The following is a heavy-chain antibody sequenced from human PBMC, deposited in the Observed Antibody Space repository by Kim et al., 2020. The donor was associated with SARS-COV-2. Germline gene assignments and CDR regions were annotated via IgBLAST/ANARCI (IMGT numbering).Heavy chain of an antibody. CDR3: ASSSDPGIAVAGHTNLDFDY. Sequence: SQTLSLTCAISGDSVSSNSAAWNWIRQSPSRGLEWLGRTYYRSKWYNDYAVSVKSRITINPDTSKNQFSLQLNSVTPEDTAVYYCASSSDPGIAVAGHTNLDFDYWGQGTLVTVSS. J-gene: IGHJ4*02. D-gene: IGHD6-19*01. CDR2: TYYRSKWYN. CDR1: GDSVSSNSAA. V-gene: IGHV6-1*01.